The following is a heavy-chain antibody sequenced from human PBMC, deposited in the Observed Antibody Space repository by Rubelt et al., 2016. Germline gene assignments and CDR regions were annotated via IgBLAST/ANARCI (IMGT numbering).Heavy chain of an antibody. CDR2: IYYSGST. Sequence: GGIYYSGSTYYNPSLKSRVTISVDTSKNQFSLKLSSVTAADTAVYYCARDTYYDFWSGYRGGRYFDYWGQGTLVTVSS. V-gene: IGHV4-39*02. J-gene: IGHJ4*02. D-gene: IGHD3-3*01. CDR3: ARDTYYDFWSGYRGGRYFDY.